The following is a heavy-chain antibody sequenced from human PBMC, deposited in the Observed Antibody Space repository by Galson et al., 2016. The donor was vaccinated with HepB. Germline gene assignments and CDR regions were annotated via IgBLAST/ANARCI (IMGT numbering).Heavy chain of an antibody. CDR1: GFSVSSNF. Sequence: SLRLSCAASGFSVSSNFVSWVRQSPGKGLEWVSVIYTGGSTYYADSVKGRFTISRDNSKNMLYLQMNSLRAEDTAVYYCARDPGVAAAGHYNGLDVWGQGTTVTVSS. D-gene: IGHD6-13*01. V-gene: IGHV3-53*01. J-gene: IGHJ6*02. CDR2: IYTGGST. CDR3: ARDPGVAAAGHYNGLDV.